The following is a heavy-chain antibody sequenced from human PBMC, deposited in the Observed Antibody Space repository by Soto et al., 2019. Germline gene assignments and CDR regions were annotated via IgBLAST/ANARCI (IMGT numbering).Heavy chain of an antibody. Sequence: ASVKVSCKASGGTFSSYAISWVRQAPGQGLEWMGGIIPNSGGTNYAQKFQGWVTMTRDTSISTAYMELSRLRSDDTAVYYCARVSGYCSGGSCYRGWFDPWGQGTLVTVSS. CDR1: GGTFSSYA. D-gene: IGHD2-15*01. CDR3: ARVSGYCSGGSCYRGWFDP. J-gene: IGHJ5*02. V-gene: IGHV1-2*04. CDR2: IIPNSGGT.